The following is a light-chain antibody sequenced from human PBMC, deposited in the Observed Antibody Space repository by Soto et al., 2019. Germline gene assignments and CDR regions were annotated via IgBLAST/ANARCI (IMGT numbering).Light chain of an antibody. CDR2: GNT. CDR3: QSYDISLRGNV. V-gene: IGLV1-40*01. CDR1: SSNIGAGFD. Sequence: QSVLTQPPSVSGAPGQRVILSCTGNSSNIGAGFDVHWYQQVPGSAPTLLIYGNTHRPTGVPDRFSGSKGGTSASLTITGLQADDEADYYCQSYDISLRGNVFGPGTKLTFL. J-gene: IGLJ1*01.